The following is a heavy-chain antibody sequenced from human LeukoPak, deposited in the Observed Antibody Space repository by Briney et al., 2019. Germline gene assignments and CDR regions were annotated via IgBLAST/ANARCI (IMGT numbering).Heavy chain of an antibody. Sequence: ASETLSLTCTVSGGSISSYYWSWIRQPPGKGLEWIGYIYYSGSTNYNPSLKSRVTISVDTSKDQFSLKLSSVTAADTAVYYCARRRAAWDRGAFDIWGQGTMVTVSS. CDR3: ARRRAAWDRGAFDI. D-gene: IGHD6-25*01. CDR2: IYYSGST. J-gene: IGHJ3*02. CDR1: GGSISSYY. V-gene: IGHV4-59*01.